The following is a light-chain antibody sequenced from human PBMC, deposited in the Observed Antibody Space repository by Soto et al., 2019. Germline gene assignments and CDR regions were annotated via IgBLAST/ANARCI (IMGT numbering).Light chain of an antibody. Sequence: VLTPCAPTWTLNHRKRAALCKRASQSVSSYLAWYQQKPGQAPRLLIYDASNRATGIPARFSGSGSGTDLTLPISSLAPEDFAVYYRQQRSNWPLAVGQGTRLEIK. CDR3: QQRSNWPLA. CDR1: QSVSSY. V-gene: IGKV3-11*01. CDR2: DAS. J-gene: IGKJ5*01.